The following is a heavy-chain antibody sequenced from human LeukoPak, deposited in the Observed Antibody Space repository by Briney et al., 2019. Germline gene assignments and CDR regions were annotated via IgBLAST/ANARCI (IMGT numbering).Heavy chain of an antibody. CDR1: GGSFSGYY. Sequence: SETLSLTCAVYGGSFSGYYWSWIRQPPGKGLEWIGEINHSGSTNYNPSLKSRVTISVDTSKNQFSLKLSSVTAADTAVYYCATGVHGIAAAGDYYFDYWGQGTLVTVSS. CDR3: ATGVHGIAAAGDYYFDY. CDR2: INHSGST. J-gene: IGHJ4*02. D-gene: IGHD6-13*01. V-gene: IGHV4-34*01.